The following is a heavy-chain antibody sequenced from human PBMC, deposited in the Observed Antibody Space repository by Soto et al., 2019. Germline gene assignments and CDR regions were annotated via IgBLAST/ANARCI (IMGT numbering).Heavy chain of an antibody. Sequence: GGSLRLSCAASGFTFSGYSITWVRQAPGKGLEWVSSISGSSSYIYYADSVKGRFTISRDNAKNSLYLQVNSLRAEDTAVYYCARKGPDYYDSSGFFDCWGQGTLVTVSS. CDR3: ARKGPDYYDSSGFFDC. V-gene: IGHV3-21*01. D-gene: IGHD3-22*01. CDR2: ISGSSSYI. CDR1: GFTFSGYS. J-gene: IGHJ4*02.